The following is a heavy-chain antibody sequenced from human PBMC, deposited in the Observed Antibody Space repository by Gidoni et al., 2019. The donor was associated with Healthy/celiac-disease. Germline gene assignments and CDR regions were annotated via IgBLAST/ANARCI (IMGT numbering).Heavy chain of an antibody. D-gene: IGHD3-22*01. J-gene: IGHJ4*02. Sequence: QVQLVESGGGVVQPGRSLRLSCAASGFTFSSYGMHWVRQAPGKGLEWVAVISYDGSNKYYADSVKGRFTISRDNSKNTLYLQMNSLRAEDTAVYYCAKGGGYYDSSATYYFDYWGQGTLVTVSS. V-gene: IGHV3-30*18. CDR1: GFTFSSYG. CDR2: ISYDGSNK. CDR3: AKGGGYYDSSATYYFDY.